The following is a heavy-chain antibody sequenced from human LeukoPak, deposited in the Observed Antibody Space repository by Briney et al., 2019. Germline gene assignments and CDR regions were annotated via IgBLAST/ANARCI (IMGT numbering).Heavy chain of an antibody. V-gene: IGHV4-59*08. Sequence: PSETLSLTCTVSGGSISSYYWSWIRQPPGKGLEWIGYIYYSGSTNYNPSLKSRLTISVDTSKNQFSLKLSSVTAADTAVYCCARSYYDILTGYYPRYYFDYWGQGTLVTVSS. J-gene: IGHJ4*02. CDR3: ARSYYDILTGYYPRYYFDY. CDR1: GGSISSYY. D-gene: IGHD3-9*01. CDR2: IYYSGST.